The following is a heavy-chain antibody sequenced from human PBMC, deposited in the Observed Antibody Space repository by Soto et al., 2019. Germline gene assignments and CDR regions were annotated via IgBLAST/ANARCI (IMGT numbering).Heavy chain of an antibody. CDR1: GFTFSSYA. CDR3: VKSPGYCSSISCFGFDY. V-gene: IGHV3-64D*08. Sequence: GGSLRLSCSASGFTFSSYAMHWVRQAPGKGLEYVSAISSNGGSTYYTDSVKGRFTISRDNSKNTLYLQMSSLRAEATAVYYSVKSPGYCSSISCFGFDYWGQGTLVTVSS. D-gene: IGHD2-2*01. CDR2: ISSNGGST. J-gene: IGHJ4*02.